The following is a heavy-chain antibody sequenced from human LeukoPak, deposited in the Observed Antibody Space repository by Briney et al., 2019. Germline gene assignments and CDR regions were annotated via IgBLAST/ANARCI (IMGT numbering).Heavy chain of an antibody. Sequence: ASVKVSCKASGYTFTSYAMHWVRQAPGQRLEWMGWINAGNGNTKYSRKFQGRVTITRDTSASTAYMELSSLRSEDTAVYYCARFERERAFDIWGQGTMVTVSS. CDR3: ARFERERAFDI. CDR1: GYTFTSYA. J-gene: IGHJ3*02. CDR2: INAGNGNT. V-gene: IGHV1-3*01. D-gene: IGHD1-1*01.